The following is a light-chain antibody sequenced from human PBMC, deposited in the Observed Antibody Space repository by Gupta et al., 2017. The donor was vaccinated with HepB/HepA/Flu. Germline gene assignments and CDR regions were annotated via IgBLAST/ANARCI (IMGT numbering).Light chain of an antibody. CDR2: SNN. J-gene: IGLJ3*02. Sequence: QSVVPQPPSASGTPGQRVTISCSGGSSNIGSNAVNWFQQLPGTAPKLLIYSNNQRPSGVPDRFSGSKSGTSASLAISGLQSEDEADYYCAAWDDSLNGWVFGGGTNLTVL. CDR1: SSNIGSNA. V-gene: IGLV1-44*01. CDR3: AAWDDSLNGWV.